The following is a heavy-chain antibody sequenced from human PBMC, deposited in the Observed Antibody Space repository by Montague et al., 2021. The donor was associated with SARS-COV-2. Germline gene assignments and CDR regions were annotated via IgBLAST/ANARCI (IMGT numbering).Heavy chain of an antibody. Sequence: SETLSLTCSVSGGSISSSSNYWGWIRQPPGKGLEWIGNIYYSGSTYYNSSLKSRVTISVDTSKNQFSLKLSSVTAADTAVYYCAGRGWFGELLWGQGTLVTVSS. V-gene: IGHV4-39*01. CDR2: IYYSGST. D-gene: IGHD3-10*01. CDR3: AGRGWFGELL. CDR1: GGSISSSSNY. J-gene: IGHJ4*02.